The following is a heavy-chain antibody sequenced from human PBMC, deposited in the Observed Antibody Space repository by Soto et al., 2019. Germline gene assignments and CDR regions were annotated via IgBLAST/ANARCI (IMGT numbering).Heavy chain of an antibody. CDR1: GFTFSSYG. CDR2: IWYDGSNK. V-gene: IGHV3-33*01. D-gene: IGHD1-26*01. J-gene: IGHJ4*02. Sequence: PGGSLRLSCAASGFTFSSYGMNWVRQAPGQGLEWVAVIWYDGSNKYYADSVKGRFTISRDNSKKTLYLQMNSLRAEDTAVYYCARDSIVGAPGSDYWGQGTLVTVSS. CDR3: ARDSIVGAPGSDY.